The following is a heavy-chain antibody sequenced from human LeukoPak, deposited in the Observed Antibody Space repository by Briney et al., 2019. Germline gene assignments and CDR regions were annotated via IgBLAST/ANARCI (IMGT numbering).Heavy chain of an antibody. Sequence: GRSLRLSCAASGFTFSSYGMRWVRQAPGKGLEWVAVVWYDGSNKYYADSVKGRFTISRDNSKNTLYLQMNSLRAEDTAVYYCVLAADVPVDAFDIWGQGAMVTVSS. J-gene: IGHJ3*02. CDR1: GFTFSSYG. D-gene: IGHD6-13*01. V-gene: IGHV3-33*01. CDR3: VLAADVPVDAFDI. CDR2: VWYDGSNK.